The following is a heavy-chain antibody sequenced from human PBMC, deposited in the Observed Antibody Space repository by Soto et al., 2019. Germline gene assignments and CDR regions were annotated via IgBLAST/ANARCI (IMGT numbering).Heavy chain of an antibody. CDR3: ARLYSNKDY. V-gene: IGHV4-59*12. D-gene: IGHD4-4*01. Sequence: SETLSLTCVVSGGSITSYHWSWIRQFPGTGLEWIAYTSYTGNTNYNPSLQSRVTISVDTSKNQFSLKLSSVTAADTAVYYCARLYSNKDYWGQGTLVTVSS. J-gene: IGHJ4*02. CDR1: GGSITSYH. CDR2: TSYTGNT.